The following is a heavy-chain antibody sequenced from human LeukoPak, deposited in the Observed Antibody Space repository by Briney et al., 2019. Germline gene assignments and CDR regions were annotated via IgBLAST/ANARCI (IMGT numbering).Heavy chain of an antibody. V-gene: IGHV3-23*01. CDR3: ARDISGSYSVDY. Sequence: GGSLRLSCAASGFTFSSYAMSWVRQAPGKGLEWVSAISGSGGSTYCAESVKGRFTISRDNSKNTLYLQMNSLRDEDTAVYYCARDISGSYSVDYWGQGTLVTVSP. J-gene: IGHJ4*02. CDR2: ISGSGGST. CDR1: GFTFSSYA. D-gene: IGHD1-26*01.